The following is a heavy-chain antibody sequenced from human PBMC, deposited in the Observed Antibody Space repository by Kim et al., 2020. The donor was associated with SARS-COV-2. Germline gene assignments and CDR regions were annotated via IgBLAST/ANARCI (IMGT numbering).Heavy chain of an antibody. CDR3: AEGYYDRSGHYL. Sequence: GGSLRLSCAASGLTFSNHGMTWVRQAPGKGLEWVSGISGSGGSTMYADSVRGRFTISRDNSKNTLYLQMNSLRAEDTAVYYCAEGYYDRSGHYLWGRGTLVTVSS. V-gene: IGHV3-23*01. CDR1: GLTFSNHG. CDR2: ISGSGGST. D-gene: IGHD3-22*01. J-gene: IGHJ4*02.